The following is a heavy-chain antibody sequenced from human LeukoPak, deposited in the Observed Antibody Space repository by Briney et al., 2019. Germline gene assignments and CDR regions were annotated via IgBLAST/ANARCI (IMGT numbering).Heavy chain of an antibody. D-gene: IGHD3-22*01. J-gene: IGHJ4*02. Sequence: SETLSLTCAVSAASISNYYWSWIRQAPGKGLEWIGYISTSGSTNSNPSLKSRVSIPLDTSKNRFSLNLNFVTAADTAVYYCASPRSGYRYTFDYWGQGALVTVSS. CDR3: ASPRSGYRYTFDY. V-gene: IGHV4-4*09. CDR1: AASISNYY. CDR2: ISTSGST.